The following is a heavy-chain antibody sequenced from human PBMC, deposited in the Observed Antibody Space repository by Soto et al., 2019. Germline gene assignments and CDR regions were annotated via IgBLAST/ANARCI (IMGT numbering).Heavy chain of an antibody. CDR1: GFTFSDYY. D-gene: IGHD4-4*01. CDR3: ARADYSRGYYYYGMDV. Sequence: GGSLRLSCAASGFTFSDYYMSWIRQAPGKGLEWVSYIGSSGSTIYYADSVKGRFTISRDNAKNSLYLQMNSLRAEDTAVYYCARADYSRGYYYYGMDVWGQGTTVTVSS. V-gene: IGHV3-11*01. J-gene: IGHJ6*02. CDR2: IGSSGSTI.